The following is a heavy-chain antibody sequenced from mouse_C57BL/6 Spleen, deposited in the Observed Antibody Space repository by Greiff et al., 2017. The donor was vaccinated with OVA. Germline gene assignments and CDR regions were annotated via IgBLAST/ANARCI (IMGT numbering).Heavy chain of an antibody. CDR3: ARGYYDLWYFDV. CDR2: INPSNGGT. D-gene: IGHD2-4*01. J-gene: IGHJ1*03. CDR1: GYTFPSYW. V-gene: IGHV1-53*01. Sequence: QVQLQQPGTDLVKPGASVKLSCKASGYTFPSYWMHWVKQRPGQGLEWIGNINPSNGGTNYNEKFKSKATLTVDKSSSTAYMQLSSLTSEDSAVYYCARGYYDLWYFDVWGTGTTVTVSS.